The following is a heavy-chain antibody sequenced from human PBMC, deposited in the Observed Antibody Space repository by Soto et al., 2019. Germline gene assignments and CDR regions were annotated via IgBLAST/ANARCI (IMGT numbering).Heavy chain of an antibody. V-gene: IGHV1-69*01. CDR1: GGTFSDSV. CDR3: GRGRDGSNYYFDY. D-gene: IGHD3-10*01. CDR2: IVPIFGKA. Sequence: QVQLVQSGPEVKKPGSSVKVSCKASGGTFSDSVTSWVRQAPGQGLEWMGGIVPIFGKANLAGKFQDRVTITADESTSTAYMKLSSLRSEDTAVYYCGRGRDGSNYYFDYWGQGTLVTVSS. J-gene: IGHJ4*02.